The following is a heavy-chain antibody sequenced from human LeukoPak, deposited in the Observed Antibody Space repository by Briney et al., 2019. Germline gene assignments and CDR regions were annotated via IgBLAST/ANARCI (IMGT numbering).Heavy chain of an antibody. J-gene: IGHJ6*02. Sequence: GASVKVSCKASGYTFTSYYMHWVRPAPGQGLEWMGIINPSGGSTSYAQKFQGRVTMTRDTSTSTVYMKLSSLRSEDTAVYYCASVPADEERYGMDVWGQGTTVTVSS. V-gene: IGHV1-46*01. CDR3: ASVPADEERYGMDV. D-gene: IGHD2-2*01. CDR1: GYTFTSYY. CDR2: INPSGGST.